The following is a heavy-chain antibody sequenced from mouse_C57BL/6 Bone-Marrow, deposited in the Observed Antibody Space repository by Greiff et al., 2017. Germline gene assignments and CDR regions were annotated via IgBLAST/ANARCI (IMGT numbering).Heavy chain of an antibody. CDR3: TTYYYDGSRDY. CDR2: IDPENGDT. Sequence: VQLKQSGAELVRPGASVKLSCTASGFNIKDDYMHWVKQRPEQGLEWIGWIDPENGDTEYASKFQGKATITADTSSNTAYLQLSSLTSEDTAVYYCTTYYYDGSRDYWGQGTTLTVSS. D-gene: IGHD1-1*01. J-gene: IGHJ2*01. V-gene: IGHV14-4*01. CDR1: GFNIKDDY.